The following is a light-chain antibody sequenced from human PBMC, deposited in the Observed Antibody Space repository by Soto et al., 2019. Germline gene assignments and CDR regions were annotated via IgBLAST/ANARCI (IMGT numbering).Light chain of an antibody. J-gene: IGKJ5*01. V-gene: IGKV3-20*01. CDR2: GAS. CDR1: QSVSNRY. CDR3: QQYGSSPPIT. Sequence: IVLSQSPGTLSLSPGERATFSCRASQSVSNRYLAWYQQKSGQAPRLLISGASSRATGIPDRFSGSGSGTDFTLTISRLEPEDFAVYYCQQYGSSPPITFGQGTRLEIK.